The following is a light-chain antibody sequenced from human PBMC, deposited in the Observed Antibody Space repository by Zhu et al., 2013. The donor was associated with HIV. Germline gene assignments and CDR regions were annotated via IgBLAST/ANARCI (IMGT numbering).Light chain of an antibody. V-gene: IGKV1-5*01. CDR2: AAS. Sequence: DIQMSQSPSTLSASVGDTITITCRASQSINNWVAWYQQKPGKAPKLLIYAASTLKYGVPSRFSGSGSGTEFTLTISSLQPEDFATYYCQQSYGTPLTFGGGTKVEIK. J-gene: IGKJ4*01. CDR3: QQSYGTPLT. CDR1: QSINNW.